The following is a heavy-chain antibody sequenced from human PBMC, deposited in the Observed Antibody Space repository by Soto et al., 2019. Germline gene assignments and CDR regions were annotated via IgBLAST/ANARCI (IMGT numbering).Heavy chain of an antibody. CDR3: ARGGPYDFWSGPEYPTRYYYYYMDV. CDR2: IYYSGST. D-gene: IGHD3-3*01. J-gene: IGHJ6*03. CDR1: GGSISSYY. V-gene: IGHV4-59*01. Sequence: PSETLSLTCTVSGGSISSYYWSWIRQPPGKGLEWIGYIYYSGSTNYNPSLKSRVAISVDTSKNQFSLKLSSVTAADTAVYYCARGGPYDFWSGPEYPTRYYYYYMDVWGKGTTVTVSS.